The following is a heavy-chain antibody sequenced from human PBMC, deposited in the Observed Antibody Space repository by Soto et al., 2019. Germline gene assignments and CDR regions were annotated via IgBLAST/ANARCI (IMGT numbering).Heavy chain of an antibody. CDR2: IYFDGSSE. D-gene: IGHD4-17*01. CDR3: ARVGGTVTSDH. CDR1: GFSFSSYG. V-gene: IGHV3-33*01. Sequence: QVQLVESGGGVVQPGRSLRLSCAASGFSFSSYGMHWVRQAPGKGLEWVAMIYFDGSSEYYTDSVRGRFAISRDNSKNTLYLQMTSLRVEDTAVYYCARVGGTVTSDHLGQGTLVIVSS. J-gene: IGHJ4*02.